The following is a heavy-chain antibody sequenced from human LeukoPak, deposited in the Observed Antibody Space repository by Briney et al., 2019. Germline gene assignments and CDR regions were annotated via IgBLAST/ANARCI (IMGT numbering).Heavy chain of an antibody. CDR1: GFTFNSYS. Sequence: PGGSLRLSCVASGFTFNSYSMNWVRQAPGKGLEWVSYISSDNKTIYYADSVKGRFTISRDNAKNSLYLQLNSLRAEDTAVYYCARYCGPGTCSPFDYWGQGTLVTVSS. CDR2: ISSDNKTI. J-gene: IGHJ4*02. CDR3: ARYCGPGTCSPFDY. D-gene: IGHD2-15*01. V-gene: IGHV3-48*01.